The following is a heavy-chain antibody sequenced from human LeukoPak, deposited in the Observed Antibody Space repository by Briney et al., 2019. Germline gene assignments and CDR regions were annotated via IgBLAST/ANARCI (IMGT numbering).Heavy chain of an antibody. J-gene: IGHJ4*02. Sequence: GESLRLSCVASGFTISSDAMHWVRQAPGKGLEWLSASSATNTSYKDPTGRRFPISRDDSKNVLYLHMNSMRAEDTAMYYCAKRRNRNTGPFESWAQGTLVTVSP. CDR1: GFTISSDA. D-gene: IGHD5-18*01. V-gene: IGHV3-23*01. CDR3: AKRRNRNTGPFES. CDR2: SSATNT.